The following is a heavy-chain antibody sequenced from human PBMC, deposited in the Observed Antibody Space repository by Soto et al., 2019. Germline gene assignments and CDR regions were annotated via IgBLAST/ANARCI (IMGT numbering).Heavy chain of an antibody. J-gene: IGHJ4*02. D-gene: IGHD2-15*01. Sequence: QVQLQQWGAGLLKPSETLSLTCAVYGGSFIGYYWTWIRQPPGKGLEWIGEINHSGSTNYNPSLKSRVTISVDTSKNQFSLKLSSVTAADTAVYYCARGGEIVVVVSTTGRYFDYWGQGTLVTVSS. CDR3: ARGGEIVVVVSTTGRYFDY. CDR1: GGSFIGYY. CDR2: INHSGST. V-gene: IGHV4-34*01.